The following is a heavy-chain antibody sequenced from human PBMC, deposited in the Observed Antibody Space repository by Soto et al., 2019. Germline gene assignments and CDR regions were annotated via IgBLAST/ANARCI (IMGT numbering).Heavy chain of an antibody. V-gene: IGHV1-2*02. Sequence: ASVKVSCKASVFSVDTTYCIHWVRRAPGQGLEWMGSINPNSGDTNYAQNFQGRVTMTRDTSISTAYMEVSSLTSDDTAVYYCGSPRSGPSPDVGHWGHGTVVTVSS. D-gene: IGHD2-15*01. CDR1: VFSVDTTYC. CDR3: GSPRSGPSPDVGH. CDR2: INPNSGDT. J-gene: IGHJ4*01.